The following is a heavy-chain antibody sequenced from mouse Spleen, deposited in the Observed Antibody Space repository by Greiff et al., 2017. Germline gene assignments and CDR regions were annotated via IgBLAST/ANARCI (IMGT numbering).Heavy chain of an antibody. CDR3: YYYGSSSWFAY. CDR2: IDPSDSYT. J-gene: IGHJ3*01. CDR1: GYTFTSYW. Sequence: QVQLQQPGAELVMPGASVKLSCKASGYTFTSYWMHWVKQRPGQGLEWIGEIDPSDSYTNYNQKFKGKATLTVDKSSSTAYMQLSSLTSEDSAVYYCYYYGSSSWFAYWGQGTLVTVSA. V-gene: IGHV1-69*01. D-gene: IGHD1-1*01.